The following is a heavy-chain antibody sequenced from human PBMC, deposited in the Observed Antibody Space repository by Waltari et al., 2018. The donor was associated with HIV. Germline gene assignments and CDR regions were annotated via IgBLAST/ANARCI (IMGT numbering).Heavy chain of an antibody. CDR1: GGSFSGYY. Sequence: QVQLQQWGAGLLKPSETLSLTCAVYGGSFSGYYWSWIRQPPGKGLEWIGEIKQSGSTNYNPSLKSRVTISVDTSKNQFSLKLSSVTAADTAVYYCARSRVGYYYGSGSYRYFDYWGQGTLVTVSS. D-gene: IGHD3-10*01. CDR3: ARSRVGYYYGSGSYRYFDY. CDR2: IKQSGST. V-gene: IGHV4-34*01. J-gene: IGHJ4*02.